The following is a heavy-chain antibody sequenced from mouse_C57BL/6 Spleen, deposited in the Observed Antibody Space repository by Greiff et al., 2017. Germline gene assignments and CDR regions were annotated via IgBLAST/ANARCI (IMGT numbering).Heavy chain of an antibody. J-gene: IGHJ3*01. CDR2: IDPSDSET. CDR1: GYTFTSYW. V-gene: IGHV1-52*01. Sequence: QVQLQQPGAELVRPGSSVKLSCKASGYTFTSYWMHWVKQRPIQGLEWIGNIDPSDSETHYNQKFKDKATLTVDKSSSTAYMQLSSLTSEDSAVYYCARVGYGSSWFAYWGQGTLVTVSA. CDR3: ARVGYGSSWFAY. D-gene: IGHD1-1*01.